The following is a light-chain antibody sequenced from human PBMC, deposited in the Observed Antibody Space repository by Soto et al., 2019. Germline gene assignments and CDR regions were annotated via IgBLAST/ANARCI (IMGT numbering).Light chain of an antibody. CDR2: WAS. Sequence: DIVMTQSPDSLTVSLGERATVSCKSSQSVLDISSNNKYLAWYQQRPGQPPNLLIYWASTRESGVPDRFSGSGSGTYFTLTISSLQAEDVAVYYCQQYHTIPWTFGQGPKVEIK. CDR3: QQYHTIPWT. CDR1: QSVLDISSNNKY. V-gene: IGKV4-1*01. J-gene: IGKJ1*01.